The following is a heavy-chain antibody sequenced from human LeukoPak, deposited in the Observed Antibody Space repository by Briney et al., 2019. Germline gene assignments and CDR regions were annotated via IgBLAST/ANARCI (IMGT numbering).Heavy chain of an antibody. CDR1: GYTFTDYP. CDR2: INVGNGNT. J-gene: IGHJ4*02. CDR3: ARNLAVAPHAYYFDY. V-gene: IGHV1-3*03. D-gene: IGHD6-19*01. Sequence: ASVKVSCKASGYTFTDYPMHWVRQAPGQRLEWMGWINVGNGNTKYSQGFQGRVTITRDTSASTAYMELSSLRSEDMAVYYCARNLAVAPHAYYFDYWGQGTLVTVSS.